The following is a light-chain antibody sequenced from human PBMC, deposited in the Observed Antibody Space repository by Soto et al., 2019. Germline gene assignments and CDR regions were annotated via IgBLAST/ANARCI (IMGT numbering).Light chain of an antibody. J-gene: IGKJ1*01. CDR1: QSISSW. V-gene: IGKV1-5*03. CDR2: KAS. CDR3: QQYDNYSRT. Sequence: DIQMNQSPSTLSASVGDRVTITCRASQSISSWLAWYQQKPGKAPKLLIYKASSLESGVPSRFSGSGSGTEFTLTISSLQPDDFATYYCQQYDNYSRTFGQGTKVDIK.